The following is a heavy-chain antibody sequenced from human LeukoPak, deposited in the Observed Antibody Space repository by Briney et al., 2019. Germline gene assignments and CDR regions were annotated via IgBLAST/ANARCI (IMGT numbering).Heavy chain of an antibody. J-gene: IGHJ3*02. Sequence: SETLFLTCTVSGGSISSSSYYWGWIRQPPGKGLEWIGSIYYSGSTYYNPSLKSRVTISVDTSKNQFSLKLSSVTAADTAVYYCAREIDGDYPGGRDAFDIWSQGTMVTVSS. CDR1: GGSISSSSYY. CDR3: AREIDGDYPGGRDAFDI. D-gene: IGHD4-17*01. V-gene: IGHV4-39*07. CDR2: IYYSGST.